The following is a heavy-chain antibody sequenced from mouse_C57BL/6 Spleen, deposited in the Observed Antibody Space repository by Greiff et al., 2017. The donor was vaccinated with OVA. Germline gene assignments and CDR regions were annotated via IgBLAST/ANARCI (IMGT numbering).Heavy chain of an antibody. D-gene: IGHD1-1*01. CDR1: GFTFSDYG. J-gene: IGHJ1*03. CDR3: ARPYYGSSYWYFDV. V-gene: IGHV5-17*01. Sequence: EVQRVESGGGLVKPGGSLKLSCAASGFTFSDYGMHWVRQAPEKGLEWVAYISSGSSTIYYADTVKGRFTISRDNAKNTLFLQMTSLRSEDTATYYCARPYYGSSYWYFDVWGTGTTVTVSS. CDR2: ISSGSSTI.